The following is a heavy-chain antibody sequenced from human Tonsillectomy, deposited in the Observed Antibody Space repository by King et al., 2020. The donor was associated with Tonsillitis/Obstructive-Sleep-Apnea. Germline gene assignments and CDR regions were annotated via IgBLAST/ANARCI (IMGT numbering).Heavy chain of an antibody. CDR3: ARGPRIAMADYYFDY. CDR2: IYYSGST. D-gene: IGHD6-19*01. J-gene: IGHJ4*02. Sequence: QLQESGPGLVKPSQTLSLTCTVSGGSISSDGYYWSWIRQHPGKGLEWIGYIYYSGSTYYKPSLKSRVSISVDTSKTQFSLKLRSVTAADTAVYYCARGPRIAMADYYFDYWGQGTLVTVSS. V-gene: IGHV4-31*03. CDR1: GGSISSDGYY.